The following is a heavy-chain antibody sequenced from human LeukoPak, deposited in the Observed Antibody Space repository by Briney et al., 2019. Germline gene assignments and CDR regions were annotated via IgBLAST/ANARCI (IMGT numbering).Heavy chain of an antibody. V-gene: IGHV3-33*01. CDR1: GFTFSSYC. CDR3: AGPGRLLNVDAFDI. J-gene: IGHJ3*02. Sequence: AGSLRLSCAASGFTFSSYCMHWVRQAPRKGLEWVAVIWYDGSNKYYADSVNGRFTISRDNSKNTLYLQMNGLRAEDTAVYYCAGPGRLLNVDAFDIWGQGTMVTVSS. CDR2: IWYDGSNK. D-gene: IGHD2-15*01.